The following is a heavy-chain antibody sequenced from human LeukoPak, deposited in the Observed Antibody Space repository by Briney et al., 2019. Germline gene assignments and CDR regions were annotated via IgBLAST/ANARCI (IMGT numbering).Heavy chain of an antibody. J-gene: IGHJ4*02. CDR3: ARADAGFRCDY. CDR2: ISSSGSTM. D-gene: IGHD3-9*01. CDR1: GFTFSSYS. Sequence: GGSLRLSCAASGFTFSSYSMNWVRQAPGKGLEWVSYISSSGSTMYYADSVKGRFTISRDNAKNSLYLQMNSLRAEDTAVYYCARADAGFRCDYWGQGTLVTVSS. V-gene: IGHV3-48*04.